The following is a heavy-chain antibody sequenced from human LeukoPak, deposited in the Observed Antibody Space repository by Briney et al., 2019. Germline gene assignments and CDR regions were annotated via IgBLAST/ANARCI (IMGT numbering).Heavy chain of an antibody. CDR1: GYTFTNYY. CDR2: INPNSGGT. D-gene: IGHD3-22*01. V-gene: IGHV1-2*02. J-gene: IGHJ3*02. CDR3: ASLLTWIPHYYDSSGDDAFDI. Sequence: GASVKVSCKASGYTFTNYYIHWVRQAPGQGLEWMGWINPNSGGTNYAQKFQGRVTMTRDTSISTAYMELSRLRSDDTAVYYCASLLTWIPHYYDSSGDDAFDIWGQGTMVTVSS.